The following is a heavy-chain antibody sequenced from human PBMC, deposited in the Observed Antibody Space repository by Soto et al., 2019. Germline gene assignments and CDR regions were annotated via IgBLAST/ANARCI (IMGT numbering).Heavy chain of an antibody. D-gene: IGHD3-22*01. CDR2: IYYSGST. J-gene: IGHJ4*02. Sequence: SETLSLTCTVSGGSISSSSYYWGWIRQPPGKGLEWIGSIYYSGSTYYNPSLKSRVTISVDTSKNQFSLKLSSVTAADTAVYYCARETVVVITNPGEWYFDYWGQGTLVTVSS. CDR1: GGSISSSSYY. CDR3: ARETVVVITNPGEWYFDY. V-gene: IGHV4-39*07.